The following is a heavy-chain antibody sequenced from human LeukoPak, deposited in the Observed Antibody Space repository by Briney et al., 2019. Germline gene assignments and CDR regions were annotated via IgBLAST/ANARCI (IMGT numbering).Heavy chain of an antibody. D-gene: IGHD3-3*01. CDR3: ARPRTYYDFWPGYPPFDD. V-gene: IGHV1-69*01. CDR1: GGTFSNYA. CDR2: IITNFGTT. Sequence: SVKVSCKSSGGTFSNYAMSWVRQAPGQGLVWMGGIITNFGTTNYAQKYQGRVTITADESTSTVYMELSSLRSEDTAVYYCARPRTYYDFWPGYPPFDDWGQGTLVTVSS. J-gene: IGHJ4*02.